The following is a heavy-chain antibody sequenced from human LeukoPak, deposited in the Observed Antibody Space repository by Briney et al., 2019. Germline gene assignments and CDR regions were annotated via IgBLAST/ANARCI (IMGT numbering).Heavy chain of an antibody. J-gene: IGHJ3*02. CDR2: IYYSGST. CDR1: GGSISSYY. D-gene: IGHD5-18*01. V-gene: IGHV4-59*01. CDR3: ARSGYSYGADAFDI. Sequence: SETLSLTCSVSGGSISSYYWSWIRQPPGKGLEWIGYIYYSGSTNYNPSLKSRVTISVDTSKNQFSLKLSSVTAADTAVYYCARSGYSYGADAFDIWGQGTMVTVSS.